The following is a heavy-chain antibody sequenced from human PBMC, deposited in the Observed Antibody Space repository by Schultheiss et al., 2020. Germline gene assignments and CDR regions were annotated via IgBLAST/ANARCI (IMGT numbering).Heavy chain of an antibody. J-gene: IGHJ4*02. CDR3: ARAGSWPYYFDY. CDR1: GGSISSGGYY. Sequence: SQTLSLTCTVSGGSISSGGYYWSWIRQHPGKGLEWIGYIYYSGSTYYNPSLKSRVTISVDTSKNQFSLKLSSVTAAVTAVYYCARAGSWPYYFDYWGQGTLVTVYS. D-gene: IGHD6-13*01. CDR2: IYYSGST. V-gene: IGHV4-31*03.